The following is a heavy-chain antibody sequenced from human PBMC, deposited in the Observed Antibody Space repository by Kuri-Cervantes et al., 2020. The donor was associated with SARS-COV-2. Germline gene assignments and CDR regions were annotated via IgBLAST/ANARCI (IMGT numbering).Heavy chain of an antibody. CDR3: AKDEGAGSGSYGDAFDI. J-gene: IGHJ3*02. D-gene: IGHD1-26*01. CDR2: ISNDGSNK. V-gene: IGHV3-30*18. Sequence: GESLKISCAVSGFTFTSHAMHWVRQAPGKGLEWVALISNDGSNKFYADSVKGRFTISRDNSKNTLYLQLNSLRDEDTAVYYCAKDEGAGSGSYGDAFDIWGQGTMVTVSS. CDR1: GFTFTSHA.